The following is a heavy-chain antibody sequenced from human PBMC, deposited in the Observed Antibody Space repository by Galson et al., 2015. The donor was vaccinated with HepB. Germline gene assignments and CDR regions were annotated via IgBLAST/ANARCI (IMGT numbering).Heavy chain of an antibody. CDR1: GSSVTNYW. J-gene: IGHJ4*02. Sequence: QSGAEVKKPGESLKISCTASGSSVTNYWIGWVRQMPGKGLELMGIIYPSDSDTTYSPSFQGQVTISADKSINTAYLQWSSLKASDTAMYFCASRPTSAAGPFDYWGQGTLVTVSS. D-gene: IGHD6-13*01. V-gene: IGHV5-51*03. CDR3: ASRPTSAAGPFDY. CDR2: IYPSDSDT.